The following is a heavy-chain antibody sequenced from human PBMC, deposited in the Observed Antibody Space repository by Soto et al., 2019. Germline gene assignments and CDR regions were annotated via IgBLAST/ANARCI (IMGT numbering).Heavy chain of an antibody. CDR2: ISYDGSNK. J-gene: IGHJ6*02. V-gene: IGHV3-30*18. CDR1: GFTFSIYA. Sequence: QVQLVESGGGVVQPGRSLRLSCAASGFTFSIYAMHWVRQAPGKGLEWVAVISYDGSNKFYVDSVKGRFTISRDNSKNPLYLQMNSLRAEDTAVYYCAKGGGYCSGGRCYYYNAMDVWGQGTTVTVSS. D-gene: IGHD2-15*01. CDR3: AKGGGYCSGGRCYYYNAMDV.